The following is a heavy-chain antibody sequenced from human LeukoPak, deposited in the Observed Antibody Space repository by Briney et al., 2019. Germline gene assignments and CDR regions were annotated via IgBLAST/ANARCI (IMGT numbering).Heavy chain of an antibody. CDR3: SRESGAFSPFGY. V-gene: IGHV4-4*02. Sequence: YPSETLSLTCGVSGGSISSTNWWSWVRQPPGQGLEWIGEISLSGLTNYNPSLKSRVTMSLDKSKNHLSLNLTSVTATDTAVYYCSRESGAFSPFGYWGQGTLVTVSS. D-gene: IGHD1-26*01. J-gene: IGHJ4*02. CDR1: GGSISSTNW. CDR2: ISLSGLT.